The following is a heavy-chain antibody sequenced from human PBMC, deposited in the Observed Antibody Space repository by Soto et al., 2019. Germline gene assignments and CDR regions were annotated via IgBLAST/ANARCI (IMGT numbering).Heavy chain of an antibody. J-gene: IGHJ4*02. CDR3: ARAFPSERYSSGRYYFDY. V-gene: IGHV1-2*04. CDR1: GYTFTGYY. Sequence: QVQLVQSGAEVKKPGASVKVSCKASGYTFTGYYMHWVRQAPGQGLEWMGWINPNSGGTNYAQKFQGWVTMTRDTSISTAYMELSRLRSDDTAVYYCARAFPSERYSSGRYYFDYWGQGTLVTVSS. CDR2: INPNSGGT. D-gene: IGHD6-19*01.